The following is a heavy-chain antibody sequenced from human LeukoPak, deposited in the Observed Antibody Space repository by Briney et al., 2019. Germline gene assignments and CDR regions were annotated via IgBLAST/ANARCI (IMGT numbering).Heavy chain of an antibody. Sequence: AGGSLRLAWSADGLTFNSYSVEWVRQAAGEGMEYDSGISRDGGSTYYADCVKGRFTISRDNTENTLYLQMSSLRAEDTAVYYCVKESGFMVAPNSAFDIWGQGTMLTVSS. J-gene: IGHJ3*02. CDR1: GLTFNSYS. CDR2: ISRDGGST. V-gene: IGHV3-64D*06. D-gene: IGHD4/OR15-4a*01. CDR3: VKESGFMVAPNSAFDI.